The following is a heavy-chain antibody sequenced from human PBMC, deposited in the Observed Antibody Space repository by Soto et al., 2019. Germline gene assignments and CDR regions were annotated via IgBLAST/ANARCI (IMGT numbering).Heavy chain of an antibody. Sequence: SETLSLTCTVFGGSIDSYYWRWIRQAPGKGLEWIGHISDSGTTNYNPSLGSRVTISVDTSRKSFSLKLSSVTAADTAVYFCARDRWMSRANWFDPWGPGTLVTVS. CDR1: GGSIDSYY. CDR3: ARDRWMSRANWFDP. D-gene: IGHD2-2*03. V-gene: IGHV4-59*12. CDR2: ISDSGTT. J-gene: IGHJ5*02.